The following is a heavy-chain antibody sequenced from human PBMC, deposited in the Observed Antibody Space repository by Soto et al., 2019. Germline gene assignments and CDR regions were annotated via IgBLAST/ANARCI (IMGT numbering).Heavy chain of an antibody. CDR1: GGSVSSGSYY. CDR2: IYYSGST. J-gene: IGHJ6*02. V-gene: IGHV4-61*01. D-gene: IGHD3-3*01. Sequence: SETLSLTCTVSGGSVSSGSYYWSWIRQPPGKGLEWIGYIYYSGSTNYNPSLKSRVTISVDTSKNQFSLKLSSVTAADTAVYYCARGHYDFWSGPRGYYYSGMDVWGQGTTVTVPS. CDR3: ARGHYDFWSGPRGYYYSGMDV.